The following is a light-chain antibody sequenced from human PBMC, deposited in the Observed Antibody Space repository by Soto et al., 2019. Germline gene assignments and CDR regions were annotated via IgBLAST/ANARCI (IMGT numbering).Light chain of an antibody. CDR3: SSYTSSSTWV. CDR1: SSDVGGYNY. J-gene: IGLJ3*02. Sequence: QSVLTQPASVSGSPGQSITISCTGTSSDVGGYNYVSWYQQHPGKAPKLMIYDVSNRPSGVSNRFSGSKSGNTASLTISGLQAEDEADYYCSSYTSSSTWVFGEGTKLTVL. CDR2: DVS. V-gene: IGLV2-14*01.